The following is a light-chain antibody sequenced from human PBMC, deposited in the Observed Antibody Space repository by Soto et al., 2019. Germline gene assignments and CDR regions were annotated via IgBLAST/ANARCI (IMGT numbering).Light chain of an antibody. V-gene: IGKV3-15*01. Sequence: EIVMTQSPATLSVSPGERATLSCRASQSVSSNLAWYQQKPGQAPRLLIYGASTRATGIPARFSGSGSGTGFTPPISSLQSGVFAIYYCQPNHKWPPCTLGQGPKVEVK. CDR3: QPNHKWPPCT. J-gene: IGKJ1*01. CDR1: QSVSSN. CDR2: GAS.